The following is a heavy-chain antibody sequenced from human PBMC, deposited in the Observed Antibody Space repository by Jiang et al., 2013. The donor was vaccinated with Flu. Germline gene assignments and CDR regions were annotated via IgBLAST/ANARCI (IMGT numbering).Heavy chain of an antibody. V-gene: IGHV4-34*01. CDR3: ARVAPSYGDYSYYYYYYGMDV. D-gene: IGHD4-17*01. J-gene: IGHJ6*02. Sequence: KSRVTISVDTSKNQFSLKLSSVTAADTAVYYCARVAPSYGDYSYYYYYYGMDVWGQGTTVTVSS.